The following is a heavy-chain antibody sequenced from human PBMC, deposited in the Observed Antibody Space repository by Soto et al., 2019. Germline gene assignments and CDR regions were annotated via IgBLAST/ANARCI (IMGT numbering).Heavy chain of an antibody. V-gene: IGHV3-7*03. CDR1: GFTFSSYW. Sequence: GGSLRLSCAASGFTFSSYWMSWIRQAPGKGLEWVAKIKQDGSEKYYVYSVKGRFTISRDDAKNSLYLQMNSLRAEDPAVYYCARGGVPADYGMDVWGQGTTVTVSS. D-gene: IGHD3-16*01. CDR3: ARGGVPADYGMDV. CDR2: IKQDGSEK. J-gene: IGHJ6*02.